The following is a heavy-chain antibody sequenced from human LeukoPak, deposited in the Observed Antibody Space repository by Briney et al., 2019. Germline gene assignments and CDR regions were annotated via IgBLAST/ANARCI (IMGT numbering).Heavy chain of an antibody. D-gene: IGHD3-16*01. Sequence: PGGSLRLSCGASGFTFNTYWMQWVRQAPGKGQVWLSHITSDGSSTSYADSVKGRFTTSRGNAKNTLYLQMNSLRAEDTAVYYCVRDNFGVDYWGQGTLVTVSS. J-gene: IGHJ4*02. CDR2: ITSDGSST. V-gene: IGHV3-74*03. CDR3: VRDNFGVDY. CDR1: GFTFNTYW.